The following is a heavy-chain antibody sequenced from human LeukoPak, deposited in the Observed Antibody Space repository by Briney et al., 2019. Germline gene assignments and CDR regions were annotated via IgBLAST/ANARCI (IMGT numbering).Heavy chain of an antibody. V-gene: IGHV1-8*01. CDR3: ARGVGYCSGGSCYRWFDP. CDR2: MNPNSGNT. D-gene: IGHD2-15*01. Sequence: GASVKVSCKASGYTFTSYDINWVRQATGQGLEWMGWMNPNSGNTGYAQKFQGRVTMTRNTSVSTAYMELSSLRSEDTAVYYCARGVGYCSGGSCYRWFDPWGQGTLVTVSS. CDR1: GYTFTSYD. J-gene: IGHJ5*02.